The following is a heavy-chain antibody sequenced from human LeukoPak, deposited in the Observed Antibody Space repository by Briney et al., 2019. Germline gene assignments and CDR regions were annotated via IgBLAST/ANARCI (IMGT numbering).Heavy chain of an antibody. CDR1: GGSISSSYW. D-gene: IGHD5-18*01. J-gene: IGHJ6*03. Sequence: KASETLSLTCAVSGGSISSSYWWSWVRQPPGKGLEWIGEINHSGSTNYNPSLKSRVTISVDTSKNQFSLKVRSVTAADTAVYYCASTRFVNWIHVGYMDVWGKGTSVIVSS. CDR3: ASTRFVNWIHVGYMDV. CDR2: INHSGST. V-gene: IGHV4-4*02.